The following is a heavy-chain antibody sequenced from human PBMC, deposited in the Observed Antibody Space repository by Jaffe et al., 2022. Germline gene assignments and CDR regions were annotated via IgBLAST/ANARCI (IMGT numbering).Heavy chain of an antibody. J-gene: IGHJ4*02. CDR1: GGSISSTFW. V-gene: IGHV4-4*02. CDR2: THHSGKT. Sequence: QVQLQESGPGLVKPSETLSLTCSVSGGSISSTFWWSWIRQTPEKGLEWIGETHHSGKTNYNPSLKSRVIISVDKSKNQFSLKVNCVTAADTAVYYCTRNDRYSLDSWGQGTLVTVSS. CDR3: TRNDRYSLDS. D-gene: IGHD3-16*02.